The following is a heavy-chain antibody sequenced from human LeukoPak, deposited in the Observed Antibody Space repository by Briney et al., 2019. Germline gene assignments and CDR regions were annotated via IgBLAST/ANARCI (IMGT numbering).Heavy chain of an antibody. V-gene: IGHV4-30-4*08. D-gene: IGHD3-10*01. CDR1: GGSISSGDYY. Sequence: PSETLSLTCTVSGGSISSGDYYWSWIRQPPGKGLEWIEHIYYSGSTYYNPSLKSRVTISVDTSKNQFSLKLSSVTAADTAVYYCARAGIYGSGSYSPNWFDPWGQGTLVTVSS. J-gene: IGHJ5*02. CDR2: IYYSGST. CDR3: ARAGIYGSGSYSPNWFDP.